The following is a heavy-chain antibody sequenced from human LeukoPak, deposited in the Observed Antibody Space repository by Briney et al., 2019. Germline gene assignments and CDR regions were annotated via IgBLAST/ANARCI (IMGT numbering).Heavy chain of an antibody. CDR1: GGTFSSYA. J-gene: IGHJ4*02. D-gene: IGHD3-22*01. V-gene: IGHV1-69*04. CDR2: IIPILGIA. Sequence: GASVKVSCKASGGTFSSYAISWVRQALGQGLEWMGRIIPILGIANYAQKFQGRVTITADKSTSTAYMELSSLRSEDTAVYYCARAYDSSGYSLTVWGQGTLVTVSS. CDR3: ARAYDSSGYSLTV.